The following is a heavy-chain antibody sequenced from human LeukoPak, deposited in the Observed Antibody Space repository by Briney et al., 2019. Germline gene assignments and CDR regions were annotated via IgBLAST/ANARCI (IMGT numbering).Heavy chain of an antibody. CDR1: GGSISSGGYY. CDR2: IYYSGST. Sequence: PSETLSLTCTVSGGSISSGGYYWSWIRQHPGKGLEWIGYIYYSGSTYYNPSLKSRVTISVDTSKNQFSLKLSSVTAADTAVYYCAGSSRLLQFDYWGQGTLVTVSS. CDR3: AGSSRLLQFDY. V-gene: IGHV4-31*03. J-gene: IGHJ4*02. D-gene: IGHD2-15*01.